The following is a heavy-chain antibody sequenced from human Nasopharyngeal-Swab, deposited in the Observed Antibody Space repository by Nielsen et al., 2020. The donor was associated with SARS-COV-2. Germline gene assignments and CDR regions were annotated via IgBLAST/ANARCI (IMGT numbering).Heavy chain of an antibody. V-gene: IGHV1-18*04. CDR1: GYTFTSYG. Sequence: ASVKVSCKASGYTFTSYGISWVRQAPGQGLEWMGWISAYNGNTHYAQKLQGRVTMTTDTSTSTAYMELRSLRSDDTAVYYCARDGATVTPGRATDYWGQGTPVTVSS. CDR2: ISAYNGNT. CDR3: ARDGATVTPGRATDY. J-gene: IGHJ4*02. D-gene: IGHD4-17*01.